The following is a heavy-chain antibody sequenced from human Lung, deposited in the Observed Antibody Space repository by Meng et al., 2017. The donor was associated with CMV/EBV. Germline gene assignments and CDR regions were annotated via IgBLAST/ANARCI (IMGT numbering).Heavy chain of an antibody. CDR3: ASGGYCSSTSCYRGWFDP. CDR1: GYTFTGYN. V-gene: IGHV1-2*02. D-gene: IGHD2-2*02. Sequence: ASVXVSXKASGYTFTGYNMHWVRQAPGQGLEWMGWINPDSGDTRYAEKFQGRVTLTRDTSITTAYMELSRLKSDDTAVYYCASGGYCSSTSCYRGWFDPWGQGXLVTVSS. CDR2: INPDSGDT. J-gene: IGHJ5*02.